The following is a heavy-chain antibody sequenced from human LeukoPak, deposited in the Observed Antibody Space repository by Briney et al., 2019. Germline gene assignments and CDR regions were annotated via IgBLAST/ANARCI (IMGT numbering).Heavy chain of an antibody. Sequence: PGGSLRLSCAASGFTFSTYAMSWVRQAPGKGLEWVSGISGSGGSTYYADSVKGRFTISRDNSKNTLYLQMNSLRAEDTAVYYCAKTPYYYDSSGYYFDYWGQGTLVTVSS. CDR3: AKTPYYYDSSGYYFDY. CDR2: ISGSGGST. CDR1: GFTFSTYA. J-gene: IGHJ4*02. D-gene: IGHD3-22*01. V-gene: IGHV3-23*01.